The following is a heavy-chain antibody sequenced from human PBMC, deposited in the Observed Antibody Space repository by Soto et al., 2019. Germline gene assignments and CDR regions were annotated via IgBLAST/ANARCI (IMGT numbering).Heavy chain of an antibody. CDR1: GFTVSTYG. CDR3: TGEGASGY. CDR2: ISRGGGTK. Sequence: QVQLVESGGGVVQPGRSLRLSCAVSGFTVSTYGMHWVRQAPGKGLEWVAVISRGGGTKYYADSVKGRFTISRDNSRNTLFLEMNSLRGDDMAVYYCTGEGASGYWGQGTLVTVSS. J-gene: IGHJ4*02. D-gene: IGHD2-8*02. V-gene: IGHV3-30*03.